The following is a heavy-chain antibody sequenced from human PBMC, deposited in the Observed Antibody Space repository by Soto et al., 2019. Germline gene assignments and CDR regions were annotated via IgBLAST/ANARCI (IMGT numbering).Heavy chain of an antibody. CDR1: GYIFIDYW. CDR3: ARPPLPGYSIHFNS. V-gene: IGHV5-51*01. CDR2: VYPRDSDT. Sequence: GESLKISCNASGYIFIDYWIGWVRQMPGKGLEWMGIVYPRDSDTRYSPSFQGQVTISADRSTGTAFLQWRSLKASDTALYYCARPPLPGYSIHFNSWGQGTLVTVSS. D-gene: IGHD2-15*01. J-gene: IGHJ4*02.